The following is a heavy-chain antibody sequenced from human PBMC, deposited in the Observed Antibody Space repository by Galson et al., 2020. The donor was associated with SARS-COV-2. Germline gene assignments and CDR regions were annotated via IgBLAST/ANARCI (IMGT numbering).Heavy chain of an antibody. D-gene: IGHD3-10*01. CDR3: ARDIYYGSGSPLCDY. CDR1: GFTFSNYW. V-gene: IGHV3-7*01. J-gene: IGHJ4*02. CDR2: IKQDGSEK. Sequence: TGGSLRLSCAASGFTFSNYWMSWVRQAPGKGLEWVANIKQDGSEKYYVDSVKGRFTISRDNAKNSLYLQMNSLRADDTAVYYCARDIYYGSGSPLCDYGGQGTLVTVSS.